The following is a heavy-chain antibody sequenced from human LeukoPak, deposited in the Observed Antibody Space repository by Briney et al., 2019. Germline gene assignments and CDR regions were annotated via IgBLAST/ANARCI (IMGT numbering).Heavy chain of an antibody. V-gene: IGHV3-30*02. J-gene: IGHJ3*02. CDR3: ANEGSSLVIHAFDI. CDR1: GFTFSSYG. Sequence: GGSLRLSCAASGFTFSSYGMHWVRQAPGKGLEWVAFIRYDGSNKYYADSVKGRFTISRDNSKDTLYLQMNSLRAEDTAVYYCANEGSSLVIHAFDIWGQGTVVTVSP. CDR2: IRYDGSNK. D-gene: IGHD2-21*01.